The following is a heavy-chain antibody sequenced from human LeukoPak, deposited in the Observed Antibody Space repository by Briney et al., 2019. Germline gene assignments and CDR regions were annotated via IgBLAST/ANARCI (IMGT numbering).Heavy chain of an antibody. J-gene: IGHJ4*02. D-gene: IGHD6-13*01. Sequence: ASVKVSCKASGYTFNNYYMHWVRQAPGQGLAWMGLINPSGGTTSYAQEFQGRVTMTSDTSTTTVYMELSSLRSEDTAVYYCAVSEQQLAPGPDYWGQGTLVTVSS. CDR1: GYTFNNYY. CDR3: AVSEQQLAPGPDY. CDR2: INPSGGTT. V-gene: IGHV1-46*02.